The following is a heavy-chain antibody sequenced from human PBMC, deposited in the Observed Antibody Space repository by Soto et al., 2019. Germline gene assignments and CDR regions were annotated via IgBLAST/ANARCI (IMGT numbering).Heavy chain of an antibody. CDR2: TYHSGNP. J-gene: IGHJ3*01. CDR1: GDTISTGGYT. V-gene: IGHV4-30-2*01. D-gene: IGHD3-9*01. CDR3: ASLNFDILTGYYAFDL. Sequence: SETLSLTCDVSGDTISTGGYTWAWIRQPPGKALEWIGHTYHSGNPYYNPSLKSRVFISVDRSKNQFFLKVRSVTAADTAVYYCASLNFDILTGYYAFDLWGQGTMVTVSS.